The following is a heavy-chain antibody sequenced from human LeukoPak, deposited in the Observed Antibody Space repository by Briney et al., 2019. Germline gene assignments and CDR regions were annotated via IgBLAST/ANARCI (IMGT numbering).Heavy chain of an antibody. Sequence: SETLSLTCTVSGGSISSSSYYWGWIRQPPGKGLEWIGSIHYSGSTYFNPSLKSRVTIFVDTSKNQFSLKLCSVTAADTAVYYCARDFLSDYYYYGMDVWGQGTTVTVSS. V-gene: IGHV4-39*07. CDR3: ARDFLSDYYYYGMDV. J-gene: IGHJ6*02. CDR1: GGSISSSSYY. CDR2: IHYSGST.